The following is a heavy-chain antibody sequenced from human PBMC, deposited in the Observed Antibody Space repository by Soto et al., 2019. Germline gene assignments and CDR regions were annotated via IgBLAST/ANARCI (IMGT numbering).Heavy chain of an antibody. V-gene: IGHV4-39*01. CDR3: ASFHGSRDYLAFQADY. CDR2: FYYPGTT. Sequence: SETLSLTCTVCRASVSSSNYYWGWIRQPPGKGLEWIGNFYYPGTTYYNPSLKSRITIAVDTSKNEFSLSLSSVTAADTAVYYCASFHGSRDYLAFQADYWGQGTLVTVSS. D-gene: IGHD3-10*01. CDR1: RASVSSSNYY. J-gene: IGHJ4*01.